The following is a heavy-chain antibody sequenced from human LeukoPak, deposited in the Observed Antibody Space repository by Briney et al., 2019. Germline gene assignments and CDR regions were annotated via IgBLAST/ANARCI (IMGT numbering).Heavy chain of an antibody. CDR2: INHSGST. J-gene: IGHJ6*02. D-gene: IGHD4-17*01. V-gene: IGHV4-34*01. CDR1: GVSFSGYY. CDR3: ARVGVTTGDYYGMDV. Sequence: SETLSLSCAVSGVSFSGYYWSWIRQPPGKGLEWSGEINHSGSTNYNPSLKSRVTISVDTSKNQFSLKMSSVTAADTAVYYCARVGVTTGDYYGMDVWGQGTTVTVSS.